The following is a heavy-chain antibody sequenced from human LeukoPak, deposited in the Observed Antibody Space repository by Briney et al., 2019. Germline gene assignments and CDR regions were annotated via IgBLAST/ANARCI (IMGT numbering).Heavy chain of an antibody. V-gene: IGHV4-59*01. CDR1: GGSISNYY. CDR3: ARGRGYEEGY. J-gene: IGHJ4*02. D-gene: IGHD5-12*01. CDR2: IYYSGST. Sequence: PSETLSLTCTVSGGSISNYYWSWIRQPPGKGLEWIGYIYYSGSTNYNPSLKSRVTISVDTSKNQFSLKLSSVTAADTAVYYCARGRGYEEGYWGQGTLVTVSS.